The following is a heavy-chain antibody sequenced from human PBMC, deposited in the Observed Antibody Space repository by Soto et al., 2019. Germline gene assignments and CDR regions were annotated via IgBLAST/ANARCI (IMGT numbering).Heavy chain of an antibody. D-gene: IGHD1-1*01. V-gene: IGHV4-4*07. CDR2: IYTSGAT. CDR3: ARGGIQLSYAFDY. CDR1: CSSFINFY. Sequence: PSETLSLTCSFSCSSFINFYWSWIRQPAGKGLEWIGRIYTSGATSYNPSLKSRVTMSVDTSQTQMSLNLRSVTAADTAVYYCARGGIQLSYAFDYWGQGILVTVSS. J-gene: IGHJ4*02.